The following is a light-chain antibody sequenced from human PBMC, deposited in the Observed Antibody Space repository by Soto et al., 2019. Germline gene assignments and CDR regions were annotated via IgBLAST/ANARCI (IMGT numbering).Light chain of an antibody. V-gene: IGLV1-47*01. CDR2: RNN. CDR3: AAWDDSPV. CDR1: SSNIGSNY. J-gene: IGLJ1*01. Sequence: QSVLTQPPSASGTPGQRVTISCSGSSSNIGSNYVYGYQQLPGTAPKLLIYRNNQRPSGVPDRFSGSKSGTSASLAISGLRSEDEADYYCAAWDDSPVFGTGTKLTVL.